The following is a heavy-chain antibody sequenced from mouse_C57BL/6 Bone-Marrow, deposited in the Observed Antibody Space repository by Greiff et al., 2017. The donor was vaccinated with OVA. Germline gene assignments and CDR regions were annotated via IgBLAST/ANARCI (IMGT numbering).Heavy chain of an antibody. Sequence: EVQLVESGGGLVQPGGSLKLSCAASGFTFSDYGMAWVRQAPRKGPEWVAFISNLAYSIYYADTVTGRFTISRENAKNTLYLEMSSLRSEDTAMYYWAGHRNSGGYFEVWGTGTTVTVSS. J-gene: IGHJ1*03. CDR1: GFTFSDYG. CDR3: AGHRNSGGYFEV. CDR2: ISNLAYSI. V-gene: IGHV5-15*01.